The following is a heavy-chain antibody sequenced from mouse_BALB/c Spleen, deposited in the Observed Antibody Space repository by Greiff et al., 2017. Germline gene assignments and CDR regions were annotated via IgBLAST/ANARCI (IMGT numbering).Heavy chain of an antibody. CDR3: ARFITTADTYYAMDY. D-gene: IGHD1-2*01. CDR2: INPGSGGT. CDR1: GYAFTNYL. Sequence: VQLQQSVAELVRPGTSVKVSCKASGYAFTNYLIEWVKQRPGQGLEWIGVINPGSGGTNYNEKFKGKATLTADKSSSTAYMQLSSLTSDDSAVYFCARFITTADTYYAMDYWGQGTSVTVSS. V-gene: IGHV1-54*01. J-gene: IGHJ4*01.